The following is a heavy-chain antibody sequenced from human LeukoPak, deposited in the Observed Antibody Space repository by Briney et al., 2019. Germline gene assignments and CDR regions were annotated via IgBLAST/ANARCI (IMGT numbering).Heavy chain of an antibody. Sequence: PSETLSLTCTESGGSISSSPYYWGWIRQPPGKGLEWIGSIYYSGTTHYSPSLESRVTISVDTSKNQFSLKLASVTAADTAIYYCAKGAGGFSYYNWFDPWGQGTLVTVSS. J-gene: IGHJ5*02. V-gene: IGHV4-39*07. CDR1: GGSISSSPYY. D-gene: IGHD5-18*01. CDR2: IYYSGTT. CDR3: AKGAGGFSYYNWFDP.